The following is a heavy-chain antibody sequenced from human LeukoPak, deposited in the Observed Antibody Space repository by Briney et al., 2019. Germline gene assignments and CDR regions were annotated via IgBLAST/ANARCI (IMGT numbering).Heavy chain of an antibody. CDR1: GFTFSSYG. J-gene: IGHJ3*02. CDR2: IRSKANSYAT. Sequence: SGRSLRLSCAASGFTFSSYGMHWVRQTSGKGLEWVGRIRSKANSYATAYAASVKGRFTISRDDSKNTAYLQMSSLKTEDTAVYYCTRSSWDAFDIWGQGTMVTVSS. CDR3: TRSSWDAFDI. D-gene: IGHD2-2*01. V-gene: IGHV3-73*01.